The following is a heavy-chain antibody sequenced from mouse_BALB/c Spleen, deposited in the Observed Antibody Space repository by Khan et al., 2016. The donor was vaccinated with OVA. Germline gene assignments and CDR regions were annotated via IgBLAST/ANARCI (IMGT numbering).Heavy chain of an antibody. CDR1: GYTFSSYW. Sequence: QVQLQQSGAELVKPGASVKMSCKASGYTFSSYWIHWVKQRPGQGLEWIGVIDPSDSDTTYSRSFKGKATLTVDTSPSTAYMQLSRLTSEDSAVSSCTTVPYYGSTSASFAFWGPGTPVTVSS. V-gene: IGHV1S127*01. J-gene: IGHJ1*01. D-gene: IGHD2-9*01. CDR2: IDPSDSDT. CDR3: TTVPYYGSTSASFAF.